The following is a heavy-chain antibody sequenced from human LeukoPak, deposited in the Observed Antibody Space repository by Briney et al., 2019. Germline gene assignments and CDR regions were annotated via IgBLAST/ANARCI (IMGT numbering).Heavy chain of an antibody. CDR3: ARDEDSYGY. D-gene: IGHD5-18*01. Sequence: ASVKVSCKASGGTFSSYAVSWVRQAPGQGLEWMGRIIPILGIANYAQKFQGRVTITADKSTSTAYMELSSLRSEDTAVYYCARDEDSYGYWGQGTLVTVSS. CDR2: IIPILGIA. J-gene: IGHJ4*02. CDR1: GGTFSSYA. V-gene: IGHV1-69*04.